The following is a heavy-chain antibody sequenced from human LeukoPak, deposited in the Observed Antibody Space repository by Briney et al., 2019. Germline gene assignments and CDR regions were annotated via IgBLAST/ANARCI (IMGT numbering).Heavy chain of an antibody. CDR2: INAGNENT. CDR1: GYTFSRYG. V-gene: IGHV1-3*01. J-gene: IGHJ4*02. CDR3: ARDLYGDYFDY. D-gene: IGHD3-16*01. Sequence: GASVKVSCKASGYTFSRYGMHWVRQAPGQRLEWMRWINAGNENTKYSQKFQGRVSITRDTSASTAYMELSSLTSEDTAVYYCARDLYGDYFDYWGQGTLVTVSS.